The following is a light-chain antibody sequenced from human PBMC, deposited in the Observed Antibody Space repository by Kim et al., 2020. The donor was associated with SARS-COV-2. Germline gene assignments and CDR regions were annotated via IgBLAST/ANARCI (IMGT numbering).Light chain of an antibody. V-gene: IGKV3-20*01. CDR3: QQYGSAPYT. CDR1: QSVSSNY. Sequence: LAQGERATLSCRASQSVSSNYLAWYQQKPGQAPRVLIYGASTRATGIPDRFSGSGSGTDFTLIINRLEPEDFAVYYCQQYGSAPYTFGQGTKLEI. CDR2: GAS. J-gene: IGKJ2*01.